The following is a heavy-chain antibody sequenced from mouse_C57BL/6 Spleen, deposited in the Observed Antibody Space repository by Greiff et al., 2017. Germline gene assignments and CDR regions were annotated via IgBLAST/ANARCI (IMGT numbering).Heavy chain of an antibody. CDR3: ASPYYYGSSSFYYAMDY. D-gene: IGHD1-1*01. J-gene: IGHJ4*01. CDR2: ISSGSSTI. V-gene: IGHV5-17*01. CDR1: GFTFSDYG. Sequence: DVMLVESGGGLVKPGGSLKLSCAASGFTFSDYGMHWVRQAPEKGLEWVAYISSGSSTIYYADTVKGRFTISRDNAKNTLFLQMTSLRSEDTAMYYCASPYYYGSSSFYYAMDYWGQGTSVTVSS.